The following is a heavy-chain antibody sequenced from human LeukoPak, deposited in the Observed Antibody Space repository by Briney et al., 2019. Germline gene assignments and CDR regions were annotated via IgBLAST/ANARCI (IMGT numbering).Heavy chain of an antibody. J-gene: IGHJ4*02. D-gene: IGHD3-22*01. CDR1: GYTFTAYY. CDR2: VNPNSGGT. CDR3: ARADMIVGGVFRYDY. Sequence: ASVTVSCKASGYTFTAYYMHWVRQAPGQGLEWMGWVNPNSGGTNYAQKFQGRVTMTRDTSISTAYMELSRLRSDDTAVYYCARADMIVGGVFRYDYWGQGTLVTVSS. V-gene: IGHV1-2*02.